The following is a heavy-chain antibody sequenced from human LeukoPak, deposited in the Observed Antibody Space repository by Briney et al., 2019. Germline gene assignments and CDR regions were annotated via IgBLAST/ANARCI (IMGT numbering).Heavy chain of an antibody. J-gene: IGHJ4*02. CDR3: ARVRYGGNRHFDY. CDR2: INHSGST. CDR1: GGSFSGYY. D-gene: IGHD4-23*01. V-gene: IGHV4-34*01. Sequence: SETLSLTCAVYGGSFSGYYWSWIRQPPGKGLEWIGEINHSGSTNYNPSLKIRVTISVDTSKNQFSLKLSSVTAADTAVYYCARVRYGGNRHFDYWGRGTLVTVSS.